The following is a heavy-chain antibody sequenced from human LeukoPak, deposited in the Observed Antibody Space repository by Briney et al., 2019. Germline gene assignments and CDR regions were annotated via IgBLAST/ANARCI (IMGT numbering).Heavy chain of an antibody. V-gene: IGHV1-2*02. D-gene: IGHD1-26*01. Sequence: ASVKVSCKASGYTFTGYYMHWVRQAPGQGLEWMGWINPNSGGTNYAQKFQGRVTMTRDTSISTAYMELSRLRSDDTAVYYCARGGSYYGYYYYYGMDVWGQGTTVTVSS. CDR2: INPNSGGT. CDR1: GYTFTGYY. J-gene: IGHJ6*02. CDR3: ARGGSYYGYYYYYGMDV.